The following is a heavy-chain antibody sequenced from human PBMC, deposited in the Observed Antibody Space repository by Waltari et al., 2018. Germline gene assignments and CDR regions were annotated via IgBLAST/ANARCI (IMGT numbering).Heavy chain of an antibody. CDR3: ARPFNWDGNAFDI. CDR1: YD. D-gene: IGHD1-20*01. Sequence: YDINWVRQATGQGLEWMGWMNPNSGNTGYAQKFQGRVTMTRNTSISTAYMELSSLRSEDTAVYYCARPFNWDGNAFDIWGQGTMVTVSS. J-gene: IGHJ3*02. CDR2: MNPNSGNT. V-gene: IGHV1-8*01.